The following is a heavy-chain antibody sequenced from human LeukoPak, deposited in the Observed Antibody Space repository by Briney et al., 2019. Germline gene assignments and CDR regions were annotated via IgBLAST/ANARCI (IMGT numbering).Heavy chain of an antibody. J-gene: IGHJ4*02. CDR2: IIPIFGTA. V-gene: IGHV1-69*06. D-gene: IGHD5-12*01. CDR1: GGTFSSYA. Sequence: SVKVSCKASGGTFSSYAISWVRQAPGQGLEWMGGIIPIFGTANYAQKFQGRVTITADKSTSTAYMELSSLRSEDTAVYYCATVALSGYDLGYWSQGTLVTVSS. CDR3: ATVALSGYDLGY.